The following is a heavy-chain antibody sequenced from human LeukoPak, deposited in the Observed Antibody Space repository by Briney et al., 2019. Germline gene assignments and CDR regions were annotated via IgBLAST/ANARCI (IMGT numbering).Heavy chain of an antibody. J-gene: IGHJ5*02. Sequence: SETLSLTCAVSGGSISSSNWWSWVRQPPGKGLEWIGEIYHSGSTNYNPSLKSRVTISVDTSKNQFSLKLSSVTAADTAVYYCARRPNGDWFDPWGQGTLVTVSS. D-gene: IGHD3-10*01. CDR2: IYHSGST. V-gene: IGHV4-4*02. CDR3: ARRPNGDWFDP. CDR1: GGSISSSNW.